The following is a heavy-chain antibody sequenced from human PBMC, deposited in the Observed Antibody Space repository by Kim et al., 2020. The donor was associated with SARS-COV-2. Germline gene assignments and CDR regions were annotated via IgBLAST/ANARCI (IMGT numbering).Heavy chain of an antibody. CDR2: ISASGDST. CDR3: AKIDVGGGLSMSFDY. Sequence: GGSMRLSCAASGSTFSSYVMNWVRQAPGKGLEWVSGISASGDSTYYADSVKGRFTISRDNSKNTVYLQLNSLRAEDTALNYCAKIDVGGGLSMSFDYWGQGTLVTVSS. J-gene: IGHJ4*02. D-gene: IGHD3-16*02. CDR1: GSTFSSYV. V-gene: IGHV3-23*01.